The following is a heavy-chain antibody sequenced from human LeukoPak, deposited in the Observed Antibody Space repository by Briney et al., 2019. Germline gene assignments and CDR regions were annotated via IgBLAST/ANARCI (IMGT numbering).Heavy chain of an antibody. J-gene: IGHJ6*03. CDR1: GYTFTSYG. D-gene: IGHD3-3*01. Sequence: ASVKVSCKASGYTFTSYGISWVRQAPGQGLEWMGWISAYNGNTNYAQKLQGRVTMTTDTSTSTVYMELSSLRSEDTAVYYCAREFWVTIFGGVQYYMDVWGKGTTVTVSS. CDR3: AREFWVTIFGGVQYYMDV. CDR2: ISAYNGNT. V-gene: IGHV1-18*01.